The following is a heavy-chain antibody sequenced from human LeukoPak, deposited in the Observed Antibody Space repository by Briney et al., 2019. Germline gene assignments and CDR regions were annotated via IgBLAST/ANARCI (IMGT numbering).Heavy chain of an antibody. CDR2: IYYSGST. D-gene: IGHD3-10*01. Sequence: PSETLSLTCTVSGGSISSYYWSWIRQPPGKGLEWIGYIYYSGSTNYNPSLKSRVTISVDTSKNQFCLKLSSVTAADTAVYYCARGGSYYGSGSYPDYWGQGTLVTVSS. CDR1: GGSISSYY. J-gene: IGHJ4*02. V-gene: IGHV4-59*01. CDR3: ARGGSYYGSGSYPDY.